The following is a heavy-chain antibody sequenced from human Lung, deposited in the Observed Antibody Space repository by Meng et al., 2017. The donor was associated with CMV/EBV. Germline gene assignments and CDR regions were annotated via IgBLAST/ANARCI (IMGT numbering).Heavy chain of an antibody. CDR1: GNPFAGYY. Sequence: ASVXVSXKASGNPFAGYYIHWVRQTPGQGPEWRGWMNPNNGGTYFARKFQGRVTMTSDTSLSAAYMELNRLTYDDTAMYYCASKMYYDFWSAYRGTEGVDPFTIWXQG. CDR2: MNPNNGGT. V-gene: IGHV1-2*02. CDR3: ASKMYYDFWSAYRGTEGVDPFTI. D-gene: IGHD3-3*01. J-gene: IGHJ3*02.